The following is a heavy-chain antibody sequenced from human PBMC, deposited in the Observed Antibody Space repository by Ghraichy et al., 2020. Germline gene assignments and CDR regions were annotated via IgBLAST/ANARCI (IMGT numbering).Heavy chain of an antibody. CDR1: GGSFSSSSYY. D-gene: IGHD3-16*01. V-gene: IGHV4-39*01. CDR2: FYYSGST. CDR3: ARQGRTYYYVSTAYGMDV. Sequence: SETLSLTCTVSGGSFSSSSYYWGWIRQPPGKGLEWIGSFYYSGSTYYSPSLKSRVTLSVDTSKNQFSLKLSSVTAADTAVYYCARQGRTYYYVSTAYGMDVWGQGTTVTVSS. J-gene: IGHJ6*02.